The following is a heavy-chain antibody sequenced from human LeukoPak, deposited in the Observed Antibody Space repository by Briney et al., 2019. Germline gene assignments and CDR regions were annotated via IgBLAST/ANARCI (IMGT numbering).Heavy chain of an antibody. D-gene: IGHD5-18*01. J-gene: IGHJ6*03. CDR3: ARGSVQLWLRDTYYYMDV. CDR1: GFTFDDYA. V-gene: IGHV3-20*04. CDR2: INWNGRIT. Sequence: PGGSLRLSCAASGFTFDDYAMNWARQVPGRGLEWVSGINWNGRITEYADSVKDRFTISRQSTKNSLYLYMNNLGGEDTALYFCARGSVQLWLRDTYYYMDVWGKGTTVTVSS.